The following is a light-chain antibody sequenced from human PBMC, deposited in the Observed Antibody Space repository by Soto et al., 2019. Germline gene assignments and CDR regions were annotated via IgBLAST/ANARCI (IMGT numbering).Light chain of an antibody. Sequence: QSALTQPASVSGSPGQSITISCTGTSSDVGSYNLVSWYQQHPGKAPKLMIYEGSKRPSGVSNRFSGSKSGNTASLTISGVQTEDEADYYCCSYAGSSTPPVVFGGGTKLTVL. CDR1: SSDVGSYNL. J-gene: IGLJ2*01. CDR2: EGS. V-gene: IGLV2-23*01. CDR3: CSYAGSSTPPVV.